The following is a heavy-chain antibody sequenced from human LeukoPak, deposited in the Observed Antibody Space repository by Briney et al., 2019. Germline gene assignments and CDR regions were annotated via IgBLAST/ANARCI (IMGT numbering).Heavy chain of an antibody. J-gene: IGHJ4*02. CDR2: IYHSGSS. Sequence: PSETLSLTCTVSGGSISSSSYYWGWIRRPPGKGLEWIGSIYHSGSSYYNPSLKSRVTISVDTSKNQFSLKLRSVTAADTAVYHCARAETYSSGWYDPFFDYWGQGTLVTVST. D-gene: IGHD6-19*01. V-gene: IGHV4-39*07. CDR3: ARAETYSSGWYDPFFDY. CDR1: GGSISSSSYY.